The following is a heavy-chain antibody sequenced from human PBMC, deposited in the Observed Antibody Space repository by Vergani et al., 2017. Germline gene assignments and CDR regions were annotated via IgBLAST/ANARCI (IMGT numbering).Heavy chain of an antibody. Sequence: QVQLVESGGGVVQPGGSLRLSCAASGFTFSSYGMHWVRQAPGKGLEWVAVIWYDGSNKYYADSVKGRFTISRDNSKNTLYLQMNSLRAEDTAVYYCARDSGSRVYHYLDYGGQGTLVTVSS. CDR2: IWYDGSNK. CDR3: ARDSGSRVYHYLDY. V-gene: IGHV3-33*01. D-gene: IGHD6-13*01. J-gene: IGHJ4*02. CDR1: GFTFSSYG.